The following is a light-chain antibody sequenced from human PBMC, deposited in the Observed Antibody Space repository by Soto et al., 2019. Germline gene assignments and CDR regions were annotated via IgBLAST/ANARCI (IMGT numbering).Light chain of an antibody. Sequence: EIVLTQSPGTLSLSPGERATLSCRASQSVSSSYLAWYQQKPGQAPRLLIYGASSRATGIPDRFSGSGSGTDFTLTISRLEPEDFAVDYCQQYGSSLYTFGQGTKLESK. J-gene: IGKJ2*01. V-gene: IGKV3-20*01. CDR3: QQYGSSLYT. CDR1: QSVSSSY. CDR2: GAS.